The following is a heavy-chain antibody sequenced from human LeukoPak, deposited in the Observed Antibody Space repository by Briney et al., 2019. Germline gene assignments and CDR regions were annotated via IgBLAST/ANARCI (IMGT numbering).Heavy chain of an antibody. CDR1: GFTFGTHL. CDR2: TSHDGGNQ. V-gene: IGHV3-30-3*01. D-gene: IGHD5-24*01. J-gene: IGHJ6*02. CDR3: AREMYRDGYSSSIYFYYYYGMDV. Sequence: PGGSLRLSCAASGFTFGTHLMHWVRQAPGKGLEWVAVTSHDGGNQDYTDSVKGRFTMSRDNSKNTLYLQMNSLRTEDTAVYYCAREMYRDGYSSSIYFYYYYGMDVWGQGTTVAVSS.